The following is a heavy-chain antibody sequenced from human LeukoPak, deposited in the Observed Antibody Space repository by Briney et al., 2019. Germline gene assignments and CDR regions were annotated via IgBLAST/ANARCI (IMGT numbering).Heavy chain of an antibody. Sequence: SETLSLTCTVSGGSISNYYWTWIRQPPGKGLEWIGYIYYSGNTNYNPSLKSRVTISVDTSKSQFSLKLSSVTAADTAVYYCARSGNSWYFDLWGRGTLVTVSS. V-gene: IGHV4-59*12. CDR3: ARSGNSWYFDL. J-gene: IGHJ2*01. D-gene: IGHD4-23*01. CDR2: IYYSGNT. CDR1: GGSISNYY.